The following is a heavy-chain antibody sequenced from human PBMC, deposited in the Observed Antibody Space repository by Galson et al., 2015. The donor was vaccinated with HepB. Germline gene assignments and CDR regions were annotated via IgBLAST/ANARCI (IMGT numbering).Heavy chain of an antibody. J-gene: IGHJ4*02. CDR1: GHTFTSYA. Sequence: SVKVSCKASGHTFTSYAMNWVRQAPGQGLEWMGWINTNTGNTTYAQGFTGRIVFSLDTSVSTAYLQISSLKAEDTAVYYCALDRGCVSHFFDYWGQGTLVTVSS. D-gene: IGHD2-15*01. V-gene: IGHV7-4-1*02. CDR2: INTNTGNT. CDR3: ALDRGCVSHFFDY.